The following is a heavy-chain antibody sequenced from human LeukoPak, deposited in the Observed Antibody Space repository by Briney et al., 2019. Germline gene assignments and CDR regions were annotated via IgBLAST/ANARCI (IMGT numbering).Heavy chain of an antibody. D-gene: IGHD4-23*01. CDR1: GFTFSTYA. J-gene: IGHJ4*02. V-gene: IGHV3-23*01. CDR3: AKDPPILRWSFDY. CDR2: ITDGGGST. Sequence: PGGSLRLSCAASGFTFSTYAMSWVRRTPGKGLEWVSAITDGGGSTYYADSVKGRFTISRANFKNTLYLQMNSLRAEDTAVYYCAKDPPILRWSFDYWGQGTLVTVSS.